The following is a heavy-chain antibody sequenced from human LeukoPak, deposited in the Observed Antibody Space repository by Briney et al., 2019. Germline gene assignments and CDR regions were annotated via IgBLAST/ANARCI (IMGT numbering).Heavy chain of an antibody. D-gene: IGHD5-12*01. CDR1: SYSISSGYY. Sequence: SETVSLTCTVSSYSISSGYYWGWIRPPPGKGLEWIGAIYHSGSTYYNPSLKSRVTISVDTSKNKFSLKLSSVTAADTAVYYCARDSVSGYDYRWDFDYWGQGALVTVSS. V-gene: IGHV4-38-2*02. CDR2: IYHSGST. CDR3: ARDSVSGYDYRWDFDY. J-gene: IGHJ4*02.